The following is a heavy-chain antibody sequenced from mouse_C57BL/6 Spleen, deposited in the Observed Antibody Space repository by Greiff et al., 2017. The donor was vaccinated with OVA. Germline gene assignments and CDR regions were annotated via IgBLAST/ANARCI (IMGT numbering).Heavy chain of an antibody. D-gene: IGHD1-1*01. Sequence: EVQLVESGPELVKPGASVKMSCKASGYTFTDYNMHWVKQSHGKSLEWIGYINPNNGGTSYNQKFKGKATLTVNKSSSTAYMELRSLTSEDSAVYYCARCYYGRRGAMDYWGQGTSVTVSS. V-gene: IGHV1-22*01. CDR3: ARCYYGRRGAMDY. J-gene: IGHJ4*01. CDR2: INPNNGGT. CDR1: GYTFTDYN.